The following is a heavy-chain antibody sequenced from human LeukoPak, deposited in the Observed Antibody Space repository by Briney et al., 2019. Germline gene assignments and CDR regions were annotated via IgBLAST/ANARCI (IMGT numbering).Heavy chain of an antibody. CDR1: GGSISSYY. D-gene: IGHD3-10*01. Sequence: SETLSLTCTVSGGSISSYYWSWIRQPPGKGLEWIGYIYYSGSTNYNPSLKSRVTVSVDTSKNQFSLKLSSVTAADTAVYYCASSLERPGIPDCWGQGTLVTVSS. CDR2: IYYSGST. CDR3: ASSLERPGIPDC. J-gene: IGHJ4*02. V-gene: IGHV4-59*01.